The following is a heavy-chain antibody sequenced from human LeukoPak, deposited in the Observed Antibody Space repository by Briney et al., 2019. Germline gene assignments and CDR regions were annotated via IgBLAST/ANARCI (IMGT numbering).Heavy chain of an antibody. CDR3: ATRPYGDSPYFDY. V-gene: IGHV3-66*01. D-gene: IGHD4-17*01. CDR2: IYAGGST. Sequence: PGGSLRLSCAASGITVSNNCMTWVRQAPGKGLEWVSLIYAGGSTYYAGSVKGRFTISRDNSKDTLYLQMNSLRAEDTALYYCATRPYGDSPYFDYWGQGTLVTVSS. CDR1: GITVSNNC. J-gene: IGHJ4*02.